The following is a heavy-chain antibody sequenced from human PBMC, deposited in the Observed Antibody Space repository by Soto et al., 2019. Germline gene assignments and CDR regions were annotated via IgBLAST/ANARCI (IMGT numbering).Heavy chain of an antibody. D-gene: IGHD2-2*01. V-gene: IGHV4-34*01. CDR1: GGSFSGYY. Sequence: SETLSLTCAVYGGSFSGYYWSWIRQPPGKGLEWIGEINHSGSTNYNPSLKSRVTISVDTSKNQFSLKLSSVTAADTAVYYCARGGYCSSTSCPPGIRYYNWFDPWGQGTLVTVSS. J-gene: IGHJ5*02. CDR3: ARGGYCSSTSCPPGIRYYNWFDP. CDR2: INHSGST.